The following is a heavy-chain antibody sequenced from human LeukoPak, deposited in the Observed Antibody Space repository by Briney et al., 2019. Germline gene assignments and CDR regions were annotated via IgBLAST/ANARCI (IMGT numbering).Heavy chain of an antibody. CDR1: GFTFSNYW. D-gene: IGHD2-15*01. J-gene: IGHJ4*02. V-gene: IGHV3-7*01. CDR3: ARDTPISGEDCSGGSCYDY. CDR2: IRLDGNEK. Sequence: GGSLRLSCVTSGFTFSNYWMSWVRQAPGKGLEWVANIRLDGNEKNYVDSVKGRFTISRDNAKNSLYLQMNSLRAEDTAVYYCARDTPISGEDCSGGSCYDYWGQGILVTVSS.